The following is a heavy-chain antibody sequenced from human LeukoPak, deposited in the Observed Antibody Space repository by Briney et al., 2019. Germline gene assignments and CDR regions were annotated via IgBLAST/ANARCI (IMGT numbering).Heavy chain of an antibody. Sequence: PGRSLRLSCAASGFTFSSYAMHWVRQAPGKGLEYVSAISSNGGSTYYANSVKGRFTISRDNSKNTLYLQMGSLRAEDMAVYYCARVAWRDGYNYWGQGTLVTVSS. CDR2: ISSNGGST. J-gene: IGHJ4*02. V-gene: IGHV3-64*01. D-gene: IGHD5-24*01. CDR1: GFTFSSYA. CDR3: ARVAWRDGYNY.